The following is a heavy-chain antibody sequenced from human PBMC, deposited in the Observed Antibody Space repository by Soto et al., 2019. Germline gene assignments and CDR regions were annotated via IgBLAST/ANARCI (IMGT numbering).Heavy chain of an antibody. CDR2: IIHTGST. J-gene: IGHJ3*02. Sequence: SETLSLTCAVYGGSFSGYYWTWIRQPPGKGLEWIGEIIHTGSTNYNPSLESRVTISVDTSEKQLSLKLSSVTAADTAVYHCARARIPFSGALDIWGQGTVVTVSS. V-gene: IGHV4-34*12. D-gene: IGHD3-3*02. CDR1: GGSFSGYY. CDR3: ARARIPFSGALDI.